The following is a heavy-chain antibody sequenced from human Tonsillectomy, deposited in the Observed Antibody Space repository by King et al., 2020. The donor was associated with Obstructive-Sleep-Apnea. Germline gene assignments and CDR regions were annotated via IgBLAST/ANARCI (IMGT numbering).Heavy chain of an antibody. Sequence: VQLVESGGGLIQPGGSLRLSCGASGFTFSDYAMNWVRQAPGKGLEWVSSISGTGGSTYYADSLKGRFTISRDNSKNTLYLQMNSLRAEDTAVYYCTRARGSGWFDFFDIWGQGTMVSVSS. CDR3: TRARGSGWFDFFDI. D-gene: IGHD6-19*01. CDR2: ISGTGGST. V-gene: IGHV3-23*04. CDR1: GFTFSDYA. J-gene: IGHJ3*02.